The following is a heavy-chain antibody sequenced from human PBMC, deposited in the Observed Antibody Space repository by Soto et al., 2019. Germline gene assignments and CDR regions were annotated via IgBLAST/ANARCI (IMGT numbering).Heavy chain of an antibody. CDR3: AKAPGTSLLWFAS. J-gene: IGHJ5*01. CDR1: GGTFSSWT. CDR2: IIPLLDRP. D-gene: IGHD3-3*01. Sequence: QVQLVQSGAEVKPPGSSVRVSCKASGGTFSSWTVSWVRQAPGQGLEWLGRIIPLLDRPNYAQKFQGRLTITADRSTATAYMDPHSLGSDDPPVYFCAKAPGTSLLWFASWGQGTLVAVTS. V-gene: IGHV1-69*02.